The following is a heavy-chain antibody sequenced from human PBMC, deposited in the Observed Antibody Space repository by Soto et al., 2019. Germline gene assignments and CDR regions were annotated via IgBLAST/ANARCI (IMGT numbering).Heavy chain of an antibody. CDR2: IYYSGST. CDR1: GGSISSYY. V-gene: IGHV4-59*01. J-gene: IGHJ4*02. CDR3: ARGRTGTLNFDY. Sequence: SETLSLTCTVSGGSISSYYWSWIRQPPGKGLEWIGYIYYSGSTNYNPSLKSRVTISVDTSKNQFSLKLSSVTAADTAVYYCARGRTGTLNFDYWGQGTLVTVSS. D-gene: IGHD1-1*01.